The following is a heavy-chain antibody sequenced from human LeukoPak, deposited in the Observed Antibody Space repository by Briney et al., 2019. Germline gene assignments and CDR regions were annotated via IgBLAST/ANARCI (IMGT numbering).Heavy chain of an antibody. V-gene: IGHV3-21*01. CDR2: ISSSSTYI. J-gene: IGHJ4*02. CDR1: GFTFSRYT. CDR3: ARDLHIAAADY. Sequence: PGGSLRLSCAASGFTFSRYTMNWVRQAPGKGLEWVSSISSSSTYIYYADSVKGRFIISRDNAKNTAYLQMNSLRAEDTAVYYCARDLHIAAADYWGQGTLVTVSS. D-gene: IGHD6-13*01.